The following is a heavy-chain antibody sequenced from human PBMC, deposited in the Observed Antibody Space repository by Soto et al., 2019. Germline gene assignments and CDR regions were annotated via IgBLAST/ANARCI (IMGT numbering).Heavy chain of an antibody. CDR1: GFTVGSTY. Sequence: EVQLVESGGGLVQPGGSLRLSCVASGFTVGSTYMSWVRQAPGRGLEWVSVIYTYGSSYYADSVKGRFTISRDNSKNTLYLQMNSLRAEDTAVYFCASDNVNTRNYFYMDVWDKGTTVTVSS. D-gene: IGHD1-26*01. J-gene: IGHJ6*03. V-gene: IGHV3-66*01. CDR3: ASDNVNTRNYFYMDV. CDR2: IYTYGSS.